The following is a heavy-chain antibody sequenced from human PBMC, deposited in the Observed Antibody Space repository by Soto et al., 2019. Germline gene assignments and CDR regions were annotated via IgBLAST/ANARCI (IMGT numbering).Heavy chain of an antibody. CDR3: ARDPEHYVWGSYRRYYFDY. J-gene: IGHJ4*02. CDR2: IYYSGST. Sequence: TSETLYLTCTVSGGSISGSSYYWGWIRQPPGRGLEWIGAIYYSGSTNYNPSLKSRVTMSVDTSKNQFSLKLSSVTAADTAVYYCARDPEHYVWGSYRRYYFDYWGQGTLVTVSS. V-gene: IGHV4-39*07. D-gene: IGHD3-16*02. CDR1: GGSISGSSYY.